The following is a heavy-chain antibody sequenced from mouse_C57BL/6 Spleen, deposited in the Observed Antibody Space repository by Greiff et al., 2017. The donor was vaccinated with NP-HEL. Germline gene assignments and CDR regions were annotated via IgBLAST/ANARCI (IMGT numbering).Heavy chain of an antibody. D-gene: IGHD1-1*01. CDR2: IYPRSGNT. J-gene: IGHJ1*03. CDR3: ARGEVVGRYFDV. V-gene: IGHV1-81*01. CDR1: GYTFTSYG. Sequence: QVQLKQSGAELARPGASVKLSCKASGYTFTSYGISWVKQRTGQGLEWIGEIYPRSGNTYYNEKFKGKATLTADKSSSTAYMELRSLTSEDSAVYFCARGEVVGRYFDVWGTGTTVTVSS.